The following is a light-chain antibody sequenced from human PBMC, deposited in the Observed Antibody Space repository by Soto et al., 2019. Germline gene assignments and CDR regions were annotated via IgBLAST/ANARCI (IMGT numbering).Light chain of an antibody. Sequence: QSALTQPASVSGSPGQSITISCTGTSSDVGGYNYVSWYQQHPGKAPKLMIYDVSNRPSGVSNRFSGSKSDNTASLTISGLQAEDEADYYCSSYTIRSTVVFGGGTKLTVL. CDR1: SSDVGGYNY. V-gene: IGLV2-14*01. CDR2: DVS. J-gene: IGLJ2*01. CDR3: SSYTIRSTVV.